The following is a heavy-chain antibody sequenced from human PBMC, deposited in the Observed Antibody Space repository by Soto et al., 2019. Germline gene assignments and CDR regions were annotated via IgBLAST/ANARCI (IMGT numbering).Heavy chain of an antibody. D-gene: IGHD2-15*01. J-gene: IGHJ5*02. CDR3: ARSADIVVVVAATSYWFHP. Sequence: ASVKVSCKASGYTFTSYYMHWVRQAPGQGLEWMGIINPSGGSTSYAQKFQGRVTITTDTSTSTVYMELSSLRSEDTAVYYCARSADIVVVVAATSYWFHPWGQGTLVTVSS. V-gene: IGHV1-46*01. CDR1: GYTFTSYY. CDR2: INPSGGST.